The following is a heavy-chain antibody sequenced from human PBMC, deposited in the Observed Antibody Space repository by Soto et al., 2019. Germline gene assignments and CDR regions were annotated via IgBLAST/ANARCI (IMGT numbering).Heavy chain of an antibody. D-gene: IGHD3-22*01. CDR2: IDPSDSQT. Sequence: GESLKISCRGSGYSFAGYWITWVRQKPGKGLEWMGRIDPSDSQTYYSPSFRGHVTISATKSITTVFLQWSSLRASDTAMYYCARQIYDSDTGPNFQYYFDSWGQGTPVTVSS. J-gene: IGHJ4*02. V-gene: IGHV5-10-1*01. CDR3: ARQIYDSDTGPNFQYYFDS. CDR1: GYSFAGYW.